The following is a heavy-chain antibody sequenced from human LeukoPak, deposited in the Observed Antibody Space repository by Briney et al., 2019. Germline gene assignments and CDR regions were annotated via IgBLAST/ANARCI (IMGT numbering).Heavy chain of an antibody. CDR2: INPNSGGT. CDR3: ARAYVIDAFDI. J-gene: IGHJ3*02. V-gene: IGHV1-2*02. Sequence: ASVKVSCMSSGYTFTRYYMHWVRQAPGQGLEWMGWINPNSGGTNYAQKFQGRVTMTRDTSISTAYMELSRLRSDDTAVYYCARAYVIDAFDIWGQGTMVTVSS. CDR1: GYTFTRYY. D-gene: IGHD3-16*01.